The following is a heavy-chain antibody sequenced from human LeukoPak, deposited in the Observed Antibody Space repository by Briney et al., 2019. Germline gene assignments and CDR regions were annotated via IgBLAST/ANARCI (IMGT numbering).Heavy chain of an antibody. CDR3: ARLGDSGGDYVRYFDY. V-gene: IGHV4-59*12. CDR1: GGSISSYY. J-gene: IGHJ4*02. Sequence: SETLSLTCTVSGGSISSYYWSWIRQPPGKGLEWIWYIYYSGSTNYNPSLKSRVTISVDTSKNQFSLKLSSVTAADTAVYYCARLGDSGGDYVRYFDYWGQGTLVTVSS. CDR2: IYYSGST. D-gene: IGHD2-21*02.